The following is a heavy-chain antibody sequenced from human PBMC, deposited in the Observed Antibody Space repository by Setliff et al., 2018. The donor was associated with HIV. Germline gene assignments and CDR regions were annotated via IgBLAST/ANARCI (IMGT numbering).Heavy chain of an antibody. CDR1: GGSMSGYY. V-gene: IGHV4-4*09. J-gene: IGHJ4*02. CDR3: ARGSYTVRIDY. CDR2: IYTSGST. D-gene: IGHD3-10*01. Sequence: SETLSLTCTVSGGSMSGYYWNWIRQPPGKGLEWIGYIYTSGSTNYNPSLEGRVTISVDTSKNQFSLKLSSVTAADTAVYYCARGSYTVRIDYWGQGTRVTVSS.